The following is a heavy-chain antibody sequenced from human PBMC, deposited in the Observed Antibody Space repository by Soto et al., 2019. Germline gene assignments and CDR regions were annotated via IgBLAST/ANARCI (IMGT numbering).Heavy chain of an antibody. CDR2: RNPNSGNT. CDR3: ARERTGTTSMDV. Sequence: QVQLVQSGAEVKKPGASVKVSCKASGYTFTSYDINWVRQATGQGLEWMGGRNPNSGNTGYAQKFQGRATMTRNTSKRTAYTALSSLRSEDTTVYYCARERTGTTSMDVRGQATTVSVPS. D-gene: IGHD1-1*01. J-gene: IGHJ6*02. CDR1: GYTFTSYD. V-gene: IGHV1-8*01.